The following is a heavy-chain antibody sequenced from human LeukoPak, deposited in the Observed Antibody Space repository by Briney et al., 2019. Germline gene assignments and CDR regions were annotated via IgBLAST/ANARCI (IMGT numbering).Heavy chain of an antibody. Sequence: PGGSLRLSCAASGFTFSGSAMHWVRQASGKGLEWVGHIRSKGNNYATAYAASVKGRFTISRDDSKNTAYLQMDGLKTEDTAVYYCTRHETSIDYWGQGTLVTVSS. J-gene: IGHJ4*02. V-gene: IGHV3-73*01. CDR1: GFTFSGSA. CDR3: TRHETSIDY. CDR2: IRSKGNNYAT. D-gene: IGHD1-7*01.